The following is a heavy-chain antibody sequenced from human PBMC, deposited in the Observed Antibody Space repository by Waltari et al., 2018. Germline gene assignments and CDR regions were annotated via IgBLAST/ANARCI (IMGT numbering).Heavy chain of an antibody. D-gene: IGHD6-19*01. J-gene: IGHJ4*02. CDR1: GLNFANYW. Sequence: EAQLVESGGGLVQPGGSLRLSCEASGLNFANYWMHWGRQAPGKGLEWVACIHSDESGAHFAGSVKVRFTISRDDAKNTLYLQMNSLRFEDTALYYCVRDGGVAGIRTFDFWGQGTLVTVSS. V-gene: IGHV3-74*01. CDR2: IHSDESGA. CDR3: VRDGGVAGIRTFDF.